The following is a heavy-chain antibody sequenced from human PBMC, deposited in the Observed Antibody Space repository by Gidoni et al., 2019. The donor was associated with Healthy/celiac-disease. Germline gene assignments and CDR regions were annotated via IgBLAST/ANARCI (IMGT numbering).Heavy chain of an antibody. Sequence: QVQLQQWGAGLLKPSETLSLTCAVYGGSFSGYYWSWSRQPPGKGLEWIGEINHSGSTNYNPSLKSRVTISVDTSKNQFSLKLSSVTAADTAVYYCARGVAEGAALLRNSYGMDVWGQGTTVTVSS. CDR1: GGSFSGYY. D-gene: IGHD3-10*01. V-gene: IGHV4-34*01. J-gene: IGHJ6*02. CDR2: INHSGST. CDR3: ARGVAEGAALLRNSYGMDV.